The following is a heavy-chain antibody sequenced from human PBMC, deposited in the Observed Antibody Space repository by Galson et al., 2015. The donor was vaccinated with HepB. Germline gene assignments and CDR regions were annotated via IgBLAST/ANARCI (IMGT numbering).Heavy chain of an antibody. J-gene: IGHJ3*02. V-gene: IGHV3-13*05. CDR1: GFSFSTYD. CDR3: AGVRWVDRAFDI. Sequence: SLRLSCAAYGFSFSTYDLHWVRQVTGKGLEWVSSISTAGDPFYADSVKGRFTISRENAKNSLYLQMNNLRAGDTAVYYCAGVRWVDRAFDIWGQGTMVTVSS. D-gene: IGHD4-23*01. CDR2: ISTAGDP.